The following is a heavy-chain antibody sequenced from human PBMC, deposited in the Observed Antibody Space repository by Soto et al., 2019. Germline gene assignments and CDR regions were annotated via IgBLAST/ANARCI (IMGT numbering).Heavy chain of an antibody. Sequence: PGGSRRLSWAASGSTFSKYGMHWVRQAPGKGLGWVAIVSHNGNDKYYVDSVKGRFTISRDKSKNTVYLQMNNLRADDTAVYYCAKATTMVVVTKDYYNGMDVWGQGTTVTVSS. CDR1: GSTFSKYG. J-gene: IGHJ6*02. D-gene: IGHD3-22*01. V-gene: IGHV3-30*18. CDR3: AKATTMVVVTKDYYNGMDV. CDR2: VSHNGNDK.